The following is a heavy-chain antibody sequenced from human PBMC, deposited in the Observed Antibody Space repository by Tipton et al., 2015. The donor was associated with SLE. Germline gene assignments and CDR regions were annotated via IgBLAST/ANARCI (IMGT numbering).Heavy chain of an antibody. J-gene: IGHJ6*02. CDR2: INHSGST. Sequence: TLSLTCAVYGGSFSGYYWSWIRQPPGKGLEWIGEINHSGSTNYNPSLKSRVTISVDTSKNQFSLKLSSVTAADTAVYYCARGKTPDIVVVVAATNYYGMDVWGQGTTVTVSS. CDR1: GGSFSGYY. CDR3: ARGKTPDIVVVVAATNYYGMDV. V-gene: IGHV4-34*01. D-gene: IGHD2-15*01.